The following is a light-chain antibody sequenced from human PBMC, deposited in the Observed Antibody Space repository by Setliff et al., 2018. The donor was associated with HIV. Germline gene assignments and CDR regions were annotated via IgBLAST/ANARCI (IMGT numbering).Light chain of an antibody. Sequence: ALTQPASVSGSPGQSITISCTGTSSDVGAYNYVSWYQQHPGKAPKLMIYDVSNRPSGVSNRFSGSKSGNTASLTISGLQAEDEADYYCSSYTYSGTLGFGTGTKVTVL. CDR3: SSYTYSGTLG. V-gene: IGLV2-14*03. CDR2: DVS. J-gene: IGLJ1*01. CDR1: SSDVGAYNY.